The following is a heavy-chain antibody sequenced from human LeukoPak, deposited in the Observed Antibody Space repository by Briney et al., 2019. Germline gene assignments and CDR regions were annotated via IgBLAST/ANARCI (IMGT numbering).Heavy chain of an antibody. CDR2: INHSGST. J-gene: IGHJ4*02. D-gene: IGHD6-19*01. CDR1: GGSFSGYY. Sequence: SETLSLTCAVYGGSFSGYYWSWIRQPPGKGLEWIGEINHSGSTNYNPSLKSRVTISGDTSKDQFSLKLSSVTAADTAVYYCARGPHRGYSSGWRVFDYWGQGTLVTVSS. V-gene: IGHV4-34*01. CDR3: ARGPHRGYSSGWRVFDY.